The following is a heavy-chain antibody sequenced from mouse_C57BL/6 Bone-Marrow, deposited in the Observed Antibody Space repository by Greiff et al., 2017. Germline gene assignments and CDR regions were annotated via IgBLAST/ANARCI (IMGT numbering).Heavy chain of an antibody. D-gene: IGHD2-4*01. V-gene: IGHV3-8*01. J-gene: IGHJ4*01. CDR1: GYSFTSDY. Sequence: EVQVVESGPGLAKPSQTLSLTCSVTGYSFTSDYWNWIRKFPGNKLEYMGYISYSGSSYYNPSLKSRISITRDTTKNQYYLQLNSVTTEDTATERCARYYDYPCYAMDYWGQGTSVTVSS. CDR3: ARYYDYPCYAMDY. CDR2: ISYSGSS.